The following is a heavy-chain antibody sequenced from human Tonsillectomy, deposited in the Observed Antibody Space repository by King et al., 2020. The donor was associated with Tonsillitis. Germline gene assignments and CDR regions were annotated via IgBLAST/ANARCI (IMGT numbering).Heavy chain of an antibody. D-gene: IGHD6-13*01. Sequence: VQLVESGGGLVQPGGSLRLSCAGTGYIFSNYWMHWVRQAPGKGLGWVSRINSDGSSTTYADSVKGRFTISRDNAKNTLYLQMNSLRAEDSAVYYCARIHWYSSSWYVSWGQGTLVTVSS. CDR2: INSDGSST. J-gene: IGHJ5*02. V-gene: IGHV3-74*03. CDR3: ARIHWYSSSWYVS. CDR1: GYIFSNYW.